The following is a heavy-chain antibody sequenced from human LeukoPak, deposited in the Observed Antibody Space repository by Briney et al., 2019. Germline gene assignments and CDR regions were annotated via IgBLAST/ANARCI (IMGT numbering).Heavy chain of an antibody. CDR2: IYWNDDK. Sequence: SGPTLVKPTQTLTLTCTFSGFSLTTSGVGVGWIRQPPGKALEWLALIYWNDDKRYSPFLKNILTITQGTSKNQLVLTMTNMDPVDTGTFYCAHISYGSGQFDYWGQGTLVTVSS. D-gene: IGHD3-10*01. J-gene: IGHJ4*02. CDR1: GFSLTTSGVG. V-gene: IGHV2-5*01. CDR3: AHISYGSGQFDY.